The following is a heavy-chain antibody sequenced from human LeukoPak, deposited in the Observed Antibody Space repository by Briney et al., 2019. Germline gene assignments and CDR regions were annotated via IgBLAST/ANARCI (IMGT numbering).Heavy chain of an antibody. CDR1: GVSFSKYC. D-gene: IGHD2-8*02. CDR3: ASRVLASSDFDY. Sequence: SETLSLTCAVYGVSFSKYCWSWIRRPPGKGLEWIGEINDSGSTNYNPSLKSRVTISVDTSKNQFSLKLSSVTAADTAVYYCASRVLASSDFDYWGQGTLVTVSS. V-gene: IGHV4-34*01. CDR2: INDSGST. J-gene: IGHJ4*02.